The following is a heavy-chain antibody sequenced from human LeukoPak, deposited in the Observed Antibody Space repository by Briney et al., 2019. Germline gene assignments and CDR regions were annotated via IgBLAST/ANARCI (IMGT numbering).Heavy chain of an antibody. Sequence: PGGSQSLSCAPSGLTFDDYGMSWVRQAPGKGLEWVSGINWNGGSTGYADSVTGRFTISRDNAKNAMYLKMNSLRAGDTALYHCARDGGYGSGSYNLHYWYFDLWGRGTLVTVSS. V-gene: IGHV3-20*01. CDR1: GLTFDDYG. D-gene: IGHD3-10*01. CDR3: ARDGGYGSGSYNLHYWYFDL. CDR2: INWNGGST. J-gene: IGHJ2*01.